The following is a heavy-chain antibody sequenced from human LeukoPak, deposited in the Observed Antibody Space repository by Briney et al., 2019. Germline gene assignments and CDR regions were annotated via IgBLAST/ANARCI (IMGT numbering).Heavy chain of an antibody. CDR1: GFTFSDYY. CDR2: ISSSGSTK. V-gene: IGHV3-11*04. Sequence: GGSLRLSCAASGFTFSDYYMSWVRQAPGKGLEWLSYISSSGSTKYYADSVKGRFTISRDNAKNSLYLQMNSLRADDTAVYYCARGRGDYGLNWYFDLWGRGTLVTVSS. D-gene: IGHD2-21*01. CDR3: ARGRGDYGLNWYFDL. J-gene: IGHJ2*01.